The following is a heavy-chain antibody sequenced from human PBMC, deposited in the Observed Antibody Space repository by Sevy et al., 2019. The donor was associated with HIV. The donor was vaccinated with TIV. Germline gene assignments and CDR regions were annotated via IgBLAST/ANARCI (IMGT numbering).Heavy chain of an antibody. V-gene: IGHV3-23*01. Sequence: GGSLRLSCTASGFTFSTYAMSWVRQAPGKGLEWVSGISGSGGTINYADSVKGRFIISRDNSKNTLYLQMNNLRAEDTGLYYCAKDSTGCRVDYYFDFWGQGTLVTVSS. J-gene: IGHJ4*02. D-gene: IGHD2-15*01. CDR3: AKDSTGCRVDYYFDF. CDR2: ISGSGGTI. CDR1: GFTFSTYA.